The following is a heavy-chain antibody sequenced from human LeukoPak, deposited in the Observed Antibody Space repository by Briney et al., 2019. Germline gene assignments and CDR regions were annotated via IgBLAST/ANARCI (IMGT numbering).Heavy chain of an antibody. Sequence: SETLSLTCAVSGLSFSGYYWSWVRQPPGKGLEWVGEINHSGSTNYNPSLKSRVTISVGTSNNQFSLKQSSVTAADTAVDYWARGRRNQGRGGYFDYWGQGTLVTVSS. V-gene: IGHV4-34*01. D-gene: IGHD1-14*01. CDR2: INHSGST. CDR1: GLSFSGYY. J-gene: IGHJ4*02. CDR3: ARGRRNQGRGGYFDY.